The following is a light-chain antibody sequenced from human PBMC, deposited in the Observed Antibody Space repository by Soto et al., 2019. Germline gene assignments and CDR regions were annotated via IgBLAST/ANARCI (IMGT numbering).Light chain of an antibody. CDR2: EVS. CDR1: SSDVGGYNY. Sequence: QSALTQPPSASGSPGQSVTISCTGTSSDVGGYNYVSWYQQHPGKAPKLMIYEVSKRPSGVPDRFSGSKSGNTASLTVSGLQVEDEADYYCSSYAGSYTWVFGGGTKLTVL. V-gene: IGLV2-8*01. CDR3: SSYAGSYTWV. J-gene: IGLJ3*02.